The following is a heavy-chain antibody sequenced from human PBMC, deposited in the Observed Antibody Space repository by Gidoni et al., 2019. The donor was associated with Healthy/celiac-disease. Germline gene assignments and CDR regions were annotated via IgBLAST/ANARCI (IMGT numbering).Heavy chain of an antibody. J-gene: IGHJ6*02. CDR2: IYYSGST. V-gene: IGHV4-39*01. CDR1: GGSISSSSYY. Sequence: QRQLQESGPGLVKPSETLSLTCTVSGGSISSSSYYWGWIRQPPGKGLEWIGSIYYSGSTYYNPSLKSRVTISVDTSKNQFSLKLSSVTAADTAVYYCATHLATDYYYGMDVWSQGTTVTVSS. D-gene: IGHD3-3*02. CDR3: ATHLATDYYYGMDV.